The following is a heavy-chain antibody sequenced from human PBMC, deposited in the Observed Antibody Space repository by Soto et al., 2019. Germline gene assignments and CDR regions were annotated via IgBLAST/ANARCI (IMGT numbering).Heavy chain of an antibody. V-gene: IGHV2-5*02. CDR2: IYWDDDK. CDR3: AHRVLRTVFGLVTTTAIYFDF. CDR1: GFSLTTSGVG. J-gene: IGHJ4*02. D-gene: IGHD3-3*01. Sequence: QITLNESGPTQVKPRQTLTLTCTFSGFSLTTSGVGVGWILQSPGKAPEWIALIYWDDDKRYSPSLKSRLTITKDTSKNQGVLTMADLDPADTATYYCAHRVLRTVFGLVTTTAIYFDFWGQGTPVAVSS.